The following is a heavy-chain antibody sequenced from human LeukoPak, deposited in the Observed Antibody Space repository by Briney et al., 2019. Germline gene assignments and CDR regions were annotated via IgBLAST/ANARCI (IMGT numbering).Heavy chain of an antibody. Sequence: GGSLRLSCAASGFTFSSYGMHWVRQAPGKGLEWVAFIRYDGSNKYYADSVKGRFTICRDNSKNTLYLQMNSLIAEDTAVYYCAKEAITMIEGGDYWGQGTLVTVSS. V-gene: IGHV3-30*02. CDR1: GFTFSSYG. CDR3: AKEAITMIEGGDY. D-gene: IGHD3-22*01. J-gene: IGHJ4*02. CDR2: IRYDGSNK.